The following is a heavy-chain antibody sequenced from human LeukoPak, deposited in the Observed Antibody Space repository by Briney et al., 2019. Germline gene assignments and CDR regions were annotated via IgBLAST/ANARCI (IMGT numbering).Heavy chain of an antibody. J-gene: IGHJ6*02. V-gene: IGHV3-48*04. CDR3: ARDNGQLLSRYYYGMDV. CDR1: GFTFSSYS. CDR2: ISSSSTI. Sequence: GGSLRLSCAASGFTFSSYSMNWVRQAPGKGLEWVSYISSSSTIYYADSVKGRFTISRDNAKNSLYLQMNSLRAEDTAVYYCARDNGQLLSRYYYGMDVWGQGTTVTVSS. D-gene: IGHD2-2*01.